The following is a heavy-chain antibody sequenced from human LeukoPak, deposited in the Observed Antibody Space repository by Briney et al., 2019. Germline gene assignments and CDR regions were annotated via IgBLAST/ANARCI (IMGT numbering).Heavy chain of an antibody. CDR2: INPSGGST. V-gene: IGHV1-46*01. CDR3: ARGFYYDYVWGTTARDAFDI. CDR1: GYSFTSYY. D-gene: IGHD3-16*01. Sequence: GASVKVSCKASGYSFTSYYMHWVRQAPGQGLEWMGIINPSGGSTSYAQKFQGRVTMTRDTSTSTVYMELSSLRSEDTAVYYCARGFYYDYVWGTTARDAFDIWGQGTMVTVSS. J-gene: IGHJ3*02.